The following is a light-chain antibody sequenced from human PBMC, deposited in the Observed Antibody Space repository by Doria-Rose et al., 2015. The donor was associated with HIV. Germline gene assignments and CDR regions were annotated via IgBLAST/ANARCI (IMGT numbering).Light chain of an antibody. CDR1: QSLLYTSKNY. Sequence: TQSPESLGMSLGERATFNCKSNQSLLYTSKNYLAWYQHKPGQPPKLLIYWASTRQSGVPARFSGSGSGTDFTLTISSLEAEDVAVYYCQQYYDTPSFGPGTTVDIK. CDR3: QQYYDTPS. V-gene: IGKV4-1*01. J-gene: IGKJ3*01. CDR2: WAS.